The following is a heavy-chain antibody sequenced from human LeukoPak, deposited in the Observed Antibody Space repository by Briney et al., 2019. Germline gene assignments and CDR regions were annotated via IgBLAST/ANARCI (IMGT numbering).Heavy chain of an antibody. Sequence: SETLSLTCAVYGGSFSGYYWSWIRQPPGKGLEWIGEINHSGNTNSNPSLKSRVTMSVDTSKNQFSLNLSSVTAADTAVYYCARDHEDIVATIWGEGLNIWGQGTVVTVSS. D-gene: IGHD5-12*01. CDR3: ARDHEDIVATIWGEGLNI. CDR2: INHSGNT. J-gene: IGHJ3*02. CDR1: GGSFSGYY. V-gene: IGHV4-34*01.